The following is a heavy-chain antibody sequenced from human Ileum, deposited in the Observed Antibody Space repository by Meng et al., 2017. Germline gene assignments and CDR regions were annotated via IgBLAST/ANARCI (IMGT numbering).Heavy chain of an antibody. J-gene: IGHJ4*02. Sequence: GQLQECGPGLGRPSETLSLTCNVSGGSVSSASYYWSWIRQPPGKGLEWIGLIHYSGSRNYNPSLKSRVTMSVDTSKNQVSLRLTSVTAADTAVYYCARFYGSGTFEVHDYWGQGTLVTVSS. V-gene: IGHV4-61*01. CDR3: ARFYGSGTFEVHDY. CDR2: IHYSGSR. CDR1: GGSVSSASYY. D-gene: IGHD3-10*01.